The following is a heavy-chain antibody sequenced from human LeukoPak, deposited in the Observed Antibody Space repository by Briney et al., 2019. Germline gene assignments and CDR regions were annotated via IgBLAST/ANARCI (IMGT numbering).Heavy chain of an antibody. J-gene: IGHJ5*02. Sequence: SVKVSCKASGGTFSNYAITWVRQAPGQGLEWVGGIIPVFGTANYAQKFQGRVSLTTDESATTAYMELSSLGSEDTAVYYCARDLSVAVDNWFDPWGQGTLVTVSS. CDR2: IIPVFGTA. V-gene: IGHV1-69*05. CDR1: GGTFSNYA. CDR3: ARDLSVAVDNWFDP. D-gene: IGHD6-19*01.